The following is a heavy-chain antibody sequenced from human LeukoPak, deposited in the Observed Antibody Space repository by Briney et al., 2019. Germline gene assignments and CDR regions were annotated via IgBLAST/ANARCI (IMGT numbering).Heavy chain of an antibody. D-gene: IGHD2-21*01. Sequence: PSETLSLTCTVSGGSISNSYWSWIRQPAGKGLEWIGRLYTSGSTNYNYNPSLKSRVSMPVDTSKNQFSLKLSSVTAADTAVYYCARDPNSALWGQGTLVTVSS. CDR1: GGSISNSY. CDR3: ARDPNSAL. CDR2: LYTSGST. V-gene: IGHV4-4*07. J-gene: IGHJ4*02.